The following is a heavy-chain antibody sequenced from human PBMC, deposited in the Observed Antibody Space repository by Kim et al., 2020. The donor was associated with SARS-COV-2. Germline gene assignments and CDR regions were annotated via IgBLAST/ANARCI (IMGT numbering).Heavy chain of an antibody. D-gene: IGHD5-18*01. CDR1: GFTFSSYA. Sequence: GGSLRLSCSASGFTFSSYAMHWVRQAPGKGLEYVSAISSNGGSTYYADSVKGRFTISRDNSKNTLYLQMSSLRAEDTAVYYCVKNTQPRDMDTAMVYPSNTGYYYYYGMDVWGQGTTVTVSS. CDR3: VKNTQPRDMDTAMVYPSNTGYYYYYGMDV. V-gene: IGHV3-64D*06. J-gene: IGHJ6*02. CDR2: ISSNGGST.